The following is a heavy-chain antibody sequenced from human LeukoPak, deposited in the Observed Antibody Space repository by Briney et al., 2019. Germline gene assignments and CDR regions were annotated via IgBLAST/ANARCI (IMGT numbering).Heavy chain of an antibody. CDR1: GFTFSSYS. Sequence: GGSLRLSCAASGFTFSSYSMNWVRQAPGKGLEWVSSISSSSSYIYYADSVKGRFTISRDNAKNSLYLQMNSLRAEDTAVYYCARVGHSGRAFDIWGQGTMVTVSS. CDR3: ARVGHSGRAFDI. V-gene: IGHV3-21*01. CDR2: ISSSSSYI. D-gene: IGHD2-15*01. J-gene: IGHJ3*02.